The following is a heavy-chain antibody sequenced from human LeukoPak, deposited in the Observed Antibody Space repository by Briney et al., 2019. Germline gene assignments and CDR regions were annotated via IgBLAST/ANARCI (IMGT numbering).Heavy chain of an antibody. J-gene: IGHJ4*02. V-gene: IGHV5-51*01. CDR2: IYPGDSDT. Sequence: GESLKISCRGSGYRFTSYWIGWVRQMPGKGLEWMGIIYPGDSDTRYSPSFQGQVTISADKSISTAYLQWSSLKASDTAMYYCARHGSGSYAPFDYWGQGTLVTVSS. D-gene: IGHD3-10*01. CDR3: ARHGSGSYAPFDY. CDR1: GYRFTSYW.